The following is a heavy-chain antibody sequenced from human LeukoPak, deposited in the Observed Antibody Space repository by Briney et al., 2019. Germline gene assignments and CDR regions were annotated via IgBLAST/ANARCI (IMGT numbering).Heavy chain of an antibody. Sequence: SVTVSRKASGFTFTSSAVQWVRQARGQRLEWIGWIVVGSGNTNYAQKFQERVTISRDMSTSTAYMELSSLRSEDTAVYYCAAAPLYDYGDYAFDYWGQGTLVTVSS. CDR2: IVVGSGNT. V-gene: IGHV1-58*01. J-gene: IGHJ4*02. CDR3: AAAPLYDYGDYAFDY. CDR1: GFTFTSSA. D-gene: IGHD4-17*01.